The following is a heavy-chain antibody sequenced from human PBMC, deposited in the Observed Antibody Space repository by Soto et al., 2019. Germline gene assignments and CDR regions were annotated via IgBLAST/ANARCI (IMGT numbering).Heavy chain of an antibody. D-gene: IGHD3-9*01. CDR1: GGSISSSSYY. J-gene: IGHJ4*02. CDR2: IYYSGST. V-gene: IGHV4-39*01. Sequence: SETLSLTCTVSGGSISSSSYYWGWIRQPPGKGLEWIGSIYYSGSTYYNPSLKSRVTISVDTSKNQFSLKLSSVTAADTAVYYCAGVTSSGRYFDKIVGYWGQGTLVTVSS. CDR3: AGVTSSGRYFDKIVGY.